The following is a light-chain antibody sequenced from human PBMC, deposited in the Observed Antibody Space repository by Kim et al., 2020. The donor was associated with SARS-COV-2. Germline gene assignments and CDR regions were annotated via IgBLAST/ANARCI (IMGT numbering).Light chain of an antibody. V-gene: IGKV3-20*01. CDR2: GEF. J-gene: IGKJ1*01. Sequence: PGERATLSCRASQSGSNSYLAWYQQKPGQAPRLLIYGEFRRASGIPDSFTGSGSGTEFTLTINRLEPEEFAVYYCQRYDNSWTFGQGTKVDIK. CDR3: QRYDNSWT. CDR1: QSGSNSY.